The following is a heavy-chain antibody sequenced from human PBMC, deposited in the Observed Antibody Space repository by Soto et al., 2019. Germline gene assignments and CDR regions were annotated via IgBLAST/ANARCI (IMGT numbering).Heavy chain of an antibody. CDR2: ISTGGGGT. J-gene: IGHJ5*01. CDR3: ARFITAYSSSPDVFDT. Sequence: GGSLRLSCEASGFTFSIYAMSWVRQAPGKGLEWVSTISTGGGGTYYADSVKGRFTISRDNSKNTLYLQVNSLRAEDTAVYYCARFITAYSSSPDVFDTWGQGSLVTGSS. V-gene: IGHV3-23*01. D-gene: IGHD3-22*01. CDR1: GFTFSIYA.